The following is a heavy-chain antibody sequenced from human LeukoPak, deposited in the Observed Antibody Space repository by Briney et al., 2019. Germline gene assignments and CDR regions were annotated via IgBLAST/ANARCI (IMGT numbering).Heavy chain of an antibody. J-gene: IGHJ4*02. Sequence: GGSLRLSCSASEFKFDTYGMHWVRQTPGKGLGYVSGISSDGLSTYYANSVKGRFTISRDNAKNTLYLQMGSLKTEDMAVYYCARSTDGSAHFDYWGQGTLVTVFS. CDR1: EFKFDTYG. V-gene: IGHV3-64*01. D-gene: IGHD1-1*01. CDR2: ISSDGLST. CDR3: ARSTDGSAHFDY.